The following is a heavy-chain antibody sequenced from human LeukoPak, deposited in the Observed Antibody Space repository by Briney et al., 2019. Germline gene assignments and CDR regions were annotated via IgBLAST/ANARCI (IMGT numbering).Heavy chain of an antibody. CDR1: GFTFSSSA. CDR3: AKDLDCSSTNCYPDY. Sequence: PGGSLRLSCAASGFTFSSSAMSWVRQAPGKGLEWVSAISGSSGSTYYADSVKGRFTISRDNSKHTLYLQMNSLRAEDTAVYYCAKDLDCSSTNCYPDYWGQGTLVTVSS. J-gene: IGHJ4*02. CDR2: ISGSSGST. V-gene: IGHV3-23*01. D-gene: IGHD2-2*01.